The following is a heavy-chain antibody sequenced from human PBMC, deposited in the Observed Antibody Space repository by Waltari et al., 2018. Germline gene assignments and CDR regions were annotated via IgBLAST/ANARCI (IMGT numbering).Heavy chain of an antibody. Sequence: EVQLLESGGGLEQPGGSLRLSCSASGFAFDNLYMTWVRQAPGRGLEWVSAISDSGATTYYADSVKGRFTISRDNYKKMLYLQMSSLRVDDTAVYYCATYGQSPRNDQWGQGTQLTVSS. CDR3: ATYGQSPRNDQ. CDR2: ISDSGATT. D-gene: IGHD2-2*01. V-gene: IGHV3-23*01. J-gene: IGHJ1*01. CDR1: GFAFDNLY.